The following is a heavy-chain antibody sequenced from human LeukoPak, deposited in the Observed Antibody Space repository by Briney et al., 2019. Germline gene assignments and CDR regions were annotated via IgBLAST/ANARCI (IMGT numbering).Heavy chain of an antibody. CDR3: AGGYLHDEEYYFDY. CDR2: IIPIFGTA. Sequence: SVKVSCKASGGTFSSYAISWVRQAPGQGLEWMGGIIPIFGTANYAQKFQGRVTITTDESTSTAYMELSGLRSGDTAVYYCAGGYLHDEEYYFDYWGQGTLVTVSS. CDR1: GGTFSSYA. D-gene: IGHD1-1*01. J-gene: IGHJ4*02. V-gene: IGHV1-69*05.